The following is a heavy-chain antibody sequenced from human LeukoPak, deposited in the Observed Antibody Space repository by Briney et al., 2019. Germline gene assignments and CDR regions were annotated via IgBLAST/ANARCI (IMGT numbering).Heavy chain of an antibody. Sequence: SGGSLRLSCAASGFAFSSYWMSWVRQAPGKGLEWVANIKGDSSDKYYLDSLKGRFTVSRDNAKNSLYLQVNSLRADDTAVYYCARPFGSGTYYQFDLWGQGTLVTVSS. D-gene: IGHD3-10*01. CDR3: ARPFGSGTYYQFDL. V-gene: IGHV3-7*04. CDR2: IKGDSSDK. CDR1: GFAFSSYW. J-gene: IGHJ4*02.